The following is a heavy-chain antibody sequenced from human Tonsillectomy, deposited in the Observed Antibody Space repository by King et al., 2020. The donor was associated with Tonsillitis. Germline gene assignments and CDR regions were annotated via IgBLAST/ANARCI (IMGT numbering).Heavy chain of an antibody. J-gene: IGHJ6*02. D-gene: IGHD3-16*01. Sequence: QLVQSGAEVKKPGASVKVSCKASGYTFTNYDINWVRQASGQGLEWMGWMNPNSGNTGYVQKFQGRVTMTRNTSISTAYMELSSLRSEDTAVYYCARVMITFGGINGYSMDVWGQGTTVTVSS. V-gene: IGHV1-8*01. CDR3: ARVMITFGGINGYSMDV. CDR2: MNPNSGNT. CDR1: GYTFTNYD.